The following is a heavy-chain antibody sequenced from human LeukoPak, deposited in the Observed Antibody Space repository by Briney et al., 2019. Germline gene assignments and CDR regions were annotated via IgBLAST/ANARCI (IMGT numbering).Heavy chain of an antibody. CDR2: ISSSGGST. CDR1: GITFSNYA. Sequence: PGGSLRLSCPASGITFSNYAMTWVRQAPGKGLEWVSAISSSGGSTYYADSVKGRFTISRDNSKNTLYLQMNSLRAEDTAVYYCVRIQLWRYFDPWGQGTLVTVSS. J-gene: IGHJ5*02. CDR3: VRIQLWRYFDP. D-gene: IGHD5-18*01. V-gene: IGHV3-23*01.